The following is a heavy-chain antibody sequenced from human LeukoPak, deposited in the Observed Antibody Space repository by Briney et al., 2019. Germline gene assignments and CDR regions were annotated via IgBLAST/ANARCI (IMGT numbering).Heavy chain of an antibody. D-gene: IGHD3-9*01. CDR1: GDSISTAY. Sequence: KPSETLSLTCSVSGDSISTAYWSWIRQSPEKGLEWIGYIYKIGNTDYNPSLKSRVTISLDTSKNQLSLSLKSVTAADTAVHYCAGRGQRYFRDWGQGTLVTVSS. CDR3: AGRGQRYFRD. V-gene: IGHV4-59*08. J-gene: IGHJ1*01. CDR2: IYKIGNT.